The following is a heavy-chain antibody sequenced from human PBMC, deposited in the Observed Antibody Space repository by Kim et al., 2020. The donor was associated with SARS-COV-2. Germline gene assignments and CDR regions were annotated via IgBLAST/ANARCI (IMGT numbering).Heavy chain of an antibody. Sequence: NPSLESRVTASSDTSKNHFSRNLSSVTAADTAVYYCSRHTAVGYSLYSLDSWGQGTLVIVSS. V-gene: IGHV4-39*01. D-gene: IGHD4-4*01. CDR3: SRHTAVGYSLYSLDS. J-gene: IGHJ4*02.